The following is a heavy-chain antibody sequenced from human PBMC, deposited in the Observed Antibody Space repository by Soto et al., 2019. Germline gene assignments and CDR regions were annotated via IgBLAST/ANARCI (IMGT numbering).Heavy chain of an antibody. CDR2: ISWNVGSI. CDR1: GFTFDDYA. V-gene: IGHV3-9*01. CDR3: AKGVAGWYYFDY. J-gene: IGHJ4*02. Sequence: EVQLVESGGGLVQPGGSLRLSCAASGFTFDDYAMHWVRQAPGKGLEWVSGISWNVGSIAYADSVKGRFTISRDNAKNSLYLQMNSLRAEDTALYYCAKGVAGWYYFDYWGQGTLVTVSS. D-gene: IGHD3-3*01.